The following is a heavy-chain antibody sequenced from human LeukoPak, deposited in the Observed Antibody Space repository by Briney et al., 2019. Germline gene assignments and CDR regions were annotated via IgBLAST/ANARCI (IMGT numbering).Heavy chain of an antibody. D-gene: IGHD6-6*01. CDR3: ARVGGSSHFDY. CDR2: IYYSGST. V-gene: IGHV4-31*03. Sequence: PSETLSLTCTVSGGSISSGGYYWSWIRQHPGKGLEWIGYIYYSGSTYYNPSLKGRVTISVDTSKNQFSLKLSSVTAADTAVYYCARVGGSSHFDYWGQGTLVTVSS. J-gene: IGHJ4*02. CDR1: GGSISSGGYY.